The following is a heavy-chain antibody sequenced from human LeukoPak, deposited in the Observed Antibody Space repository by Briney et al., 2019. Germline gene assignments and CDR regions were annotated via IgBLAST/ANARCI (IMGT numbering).Heavy chain of an antibody. CDR3: AKAHDRYEIDH. V-gene: IGHV3-30*18. CDR2: ISSDGSYK. CDR1: GSSFSNYG. Sequence: GGSLRLSCAASGSSFSNYGMHWVRQAPGKGLEWVALISSDGSYKNYADSVKGRFTISRDNSKNTLSLQLNSLRAEDTAVFYCAKAHDRYEIDHWGQGTLVTVSS. J-gene: IGHJ4*02. D-gene: IGHD3-22*01.